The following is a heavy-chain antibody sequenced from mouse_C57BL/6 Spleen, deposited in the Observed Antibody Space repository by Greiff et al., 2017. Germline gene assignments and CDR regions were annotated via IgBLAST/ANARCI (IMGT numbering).Heavy chain of an antibody. CDR3: TRDYGSRRGAMDY. V-gene: IGHV5-9-1*02. J-gene: IGHJ4*01. CDR1: GFTFSSSA. CDR2: ISSGGDYI. Sequence: EVKLVESGEGLVKPGGSLKLSCAASGFTFSSSAMSWVRQTPEKRLAWVAYISSGGDYIYYADTVKGQFTISRDNARNTLYLQMSSLKSEDTAMYYCTRDYGSRRGAMDYWGQGTSVTVSS. D-gene: IGHD1-1*01.